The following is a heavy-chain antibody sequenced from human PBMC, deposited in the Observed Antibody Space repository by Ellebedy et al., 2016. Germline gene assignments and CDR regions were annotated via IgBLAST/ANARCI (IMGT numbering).Heavy chain of an antibody. CDR2: ISGDGRDI. J-gene: IGHJ5*02. CDR1: GFTFSTFF. Sequence: GGSLRLSXAASGFTFSTFFMSWVRQAPGKGLEWVSTISGDGRDIHLADSVKGRFSISRDNSKHIVYLHMTSLRADDTAVYYCRPGHYANLWGHGTLVTVSS. D-gene: IGHD4-17*01. V-gene: IGHV3-23*01. CDR3: RPGHYANL.